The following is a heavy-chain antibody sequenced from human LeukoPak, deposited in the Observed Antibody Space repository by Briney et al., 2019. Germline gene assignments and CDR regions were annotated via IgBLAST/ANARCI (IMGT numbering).Heavy chain of an antibody. Sequence: GGSLRLSCVASGFTVSSNYMSWVRQAPGKGLEWVSVIYSAGNTYYADSVKGRFTISRHNSKNTLYLQMNSLRVEDTAVYYCARGGTPGYSSGRIDYWGQGTRVTVSS. D-gene: IGHD6-19*01. CDR1: GFTVSSNY. V-gene: IGHV3-53*04. CDR3: ARGGTPGYSSGRIDY. J-gene: IGHJ4*02. CDR2: IYSAGNT.